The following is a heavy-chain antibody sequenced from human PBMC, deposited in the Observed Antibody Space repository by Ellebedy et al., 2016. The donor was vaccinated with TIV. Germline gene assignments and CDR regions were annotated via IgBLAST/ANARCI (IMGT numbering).Heavy chain of an antibody. CDR1: GGTFIIYA. CDR3: ASHPSYCGSTSCYGNFGY. Sequence: SVKVSXXASGGTFIIYAITWVRQAPGQGLEWMGGIIPIFGTTNYAQKFQGRVTITADKSTNTAYMELSSLRSDDTAVYYCASHPSYCGSTSCYGNFGYWGQGTLVTVSS. CDR2: IIPIFGTT. D-gene: IGHD2-2*01. V-gene: IGHV1-69*06. J-gene: IGHJ4*02.